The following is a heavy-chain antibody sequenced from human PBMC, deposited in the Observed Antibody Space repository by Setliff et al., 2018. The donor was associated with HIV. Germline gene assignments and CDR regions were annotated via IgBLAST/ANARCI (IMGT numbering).Heavy chain of an antibody. CDR2: INDSGSI. CDR1: GGSLNTNH. CDR3: ARGRGPMGGDAFGI. D-gene: IGHD3-10*01. V-gene: IGHV4-34*01. J-gene: IGHJ3*02. Sequence: PSETLSLTCAVYGGSLNTNHWSWIRQSPGKGLEWIGEINDSGSINYNPSPKSRITISAAASKNQFSLKLTSMIAADTAMFYCARGRGPMGGDAFGIWGQGTMVTVSS.